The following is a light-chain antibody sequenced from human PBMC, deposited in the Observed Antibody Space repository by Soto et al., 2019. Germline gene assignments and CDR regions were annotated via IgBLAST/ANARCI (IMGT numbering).Light chain of an antibody. CDR1: QDIRND. Sequence: AIQMTQSPSSLSVSVGDRITITCRASQDIRNDLGWYQQKPGKAPKLLTYGTSNLQSGVPSRFSGSGSGTDFTLTISSLQPEDFATYYCLQDYIYPYTFGQGTKLEIK. CDR2: GTS. J-gene: IGKJ2*01. V-gene: IGKV1-6*01. CDR3: LQDYIYPYT.